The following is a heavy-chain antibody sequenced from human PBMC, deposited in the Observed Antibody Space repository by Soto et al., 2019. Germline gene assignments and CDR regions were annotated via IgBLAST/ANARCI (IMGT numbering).Heavy chain of an antibody. CDR1: GFTFSSYG. CDR2: ISYDGSNK. J-gene: IGHJ4*02. D-gene: IGHD3-22*01. Sequence: PGGSLRLSCAASGFTFSSYGMHWVRQAPGKGLEWVAVISYDGSNKYYADSVKGRFTISRDNSKNTLYLQMNSLRAEDTAVYYCAKANTMIVVVIPSFDYWGQGTLVTVSS. V-gene: IGHV3-30*18. CDR3: AKANTMIVVVIPSFDY.